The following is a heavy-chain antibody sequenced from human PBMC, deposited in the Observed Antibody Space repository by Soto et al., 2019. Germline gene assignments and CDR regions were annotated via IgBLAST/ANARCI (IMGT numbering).Heavy chain of an antibody. D-gene: IGHD3-3*01. Sequence: PETLSLTCTVSGGSISSYYWSWIRQPPGKGLEWIGYIYYSGSTNYNPSLKSRVTISVDTSKNQFSLKLSSVTAADTAVSYCARGNDFWSGSYYYYGMDVWGQGTTVTVSS. CDR1: GGSISSYY. CDR3: ARGNDFWSGSYYYYGMDV. CDR2: IYYSGST. J-gene: IGHJ6*02. V-gene: IGHV4-59*01.